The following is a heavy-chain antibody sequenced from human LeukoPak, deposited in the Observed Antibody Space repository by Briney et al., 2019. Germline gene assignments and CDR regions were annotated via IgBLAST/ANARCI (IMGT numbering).Heavy chain of an antibody. CDR2: ISAYNGNT. J-gene: IGHJ4*02. D-gene: IGHD2-15*01. Sequence: ASVKVSCKASDYTFTSYGISWVRQAPGQGLEWMGWISAYNGNTNYAQKLQGRVTMTTDTSTSTAYMELRSLRSDDTAVYYCARSGYCSGGSCYGGDFDYWGQGTLVTVSS. CDR3: ARSGYCSGGSCYGGDFDY. CDR1: DYTFTSYG. V-gene: IGHV1-18*01.